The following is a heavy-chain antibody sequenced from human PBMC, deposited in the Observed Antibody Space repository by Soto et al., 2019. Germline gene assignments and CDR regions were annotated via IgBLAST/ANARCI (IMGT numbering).Heavy chain of an antibody. J-gene: IGHJ5*02. V-gene: IGHV4-31*03. CDR2: VHYNGST. CDR3: ARDSNWFDP. Sequence: SETLSLPCTDSGGSISSGGYYWSWIRQHPGKGLEWSGYVHYNGSTYYNRSLKSRVTISVDTFKNDFSLKLSSVTAAETAVYYCARDSNWFDPWGQGTLVPVSS. CDR1: GGSISSGGYY.